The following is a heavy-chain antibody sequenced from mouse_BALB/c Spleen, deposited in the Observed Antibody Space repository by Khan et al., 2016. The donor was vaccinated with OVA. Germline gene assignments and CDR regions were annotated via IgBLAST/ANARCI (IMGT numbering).Heavy chain of an antibody. CDR1: GYTFINYW. Sequence: VQLQESGAELAKPGASVKMSCKASGYTFINYWILWVKHRPGQGLEWIGYINPSTGYTEYNQNFKDKATLTADKSSSTAYMQLSSLTSEDSAVYYCARRSLRWDFDYWGQGTTLTVSS. D-gene: IGHD1-1*01. CDR3: ARRSLRWDFDY. V-gene: IGHV1-7*01. J-gene: IGHJ2*01. CDR2: INPSTGYT.